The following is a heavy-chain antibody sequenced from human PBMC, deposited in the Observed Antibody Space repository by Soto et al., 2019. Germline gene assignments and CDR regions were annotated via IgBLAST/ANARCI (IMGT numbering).Heavy chain of an antibody. V-gene: IGHV3-23*01. CDR1: GFTFSSYG. J-gene: IGHJ4*01. CDR2: IGGNGDGT. D-gene: IGHD2-2*01. CDR3: AKQAVAAAMYFSDC. Sequence: PGGSLRLSCAASGFTFSSYGMSWVRQAPGKGLEWVSAIGGNGDGTFYADSVRGRFTISRDNSRNTLYLQMNGLRAEDTAIYYCAKQAVAAAMYFSDCWGQGTLVTVSS.